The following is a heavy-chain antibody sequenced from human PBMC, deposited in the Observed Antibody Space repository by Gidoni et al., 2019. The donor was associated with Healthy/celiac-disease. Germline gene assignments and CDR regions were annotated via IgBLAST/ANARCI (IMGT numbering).Heavy chain of an antibody. Sequence: QVQLQESGTGLVKPSETLSLTCKVAGGSISSYYWSWIRPPPGKGLEWIGYIYYSGSTNYNPSLKSRVTISVDTSKNQFSLKLSSVTAADTAVYYCASDNYSNSYWGQGTLVTVSS. CDR3: ASDNYSNSY. J-gene: IGHJ4*02. D-gene: IGHD4-4*01. CDR1: GGSISSYY. V-gene: IGHV4-59*01. CDR2: IYYSGST.